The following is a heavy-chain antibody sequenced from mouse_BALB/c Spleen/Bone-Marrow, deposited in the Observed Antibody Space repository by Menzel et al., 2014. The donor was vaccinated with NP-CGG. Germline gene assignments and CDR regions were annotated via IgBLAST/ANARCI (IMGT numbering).Heavy chain of an antibody. J-gene: IGHJ3*01. CDR2: INPGSGGI. V-gene: IGHV1-54*01. D-gene: IGHD4-1*01. CDR1: GYAFTNYW. Sequence: VQLQESGVEQVRPGASVKVSCKASGYAFTNYWIEWVKQRPGQGLEWIGVINPGSGGINYSEKFKGKATLTADKSSNTAYMQLSSLTSDDSAVYFCARELGRGFAYWGQGTLVTVSA. CDR3: ARELGRGFAY.